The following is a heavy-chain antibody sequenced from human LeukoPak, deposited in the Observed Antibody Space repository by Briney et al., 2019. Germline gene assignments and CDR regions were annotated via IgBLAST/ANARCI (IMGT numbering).Heavy chain of an antibody. J-gene: IGHJ4*02. D-gene: IGHD1-26*01. CDR1: GFAFQYYW. CDR3: VRGGWELDF. V-gene: IGHV3-7*01. CDR2: MKEDGTEE. Sequence: GGSLRLSCAASGFAFQYYWMAWVRQAPGKGLEWVVHMKEDGTEEYYLDSVRGRFTISKNDAKSSLFLQMNSPTAEDTALYYCVRGGWELDFWGQGTLVTVSS.